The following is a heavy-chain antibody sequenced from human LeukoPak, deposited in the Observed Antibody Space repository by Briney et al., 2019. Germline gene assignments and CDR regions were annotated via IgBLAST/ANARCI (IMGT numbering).Heavy chain of an antibody. CDR3: ARDVPTVTPFDY. V-gene: IGHV1-2*02. CDR1: GYTFTGYY. J-gene: IGHJ4*02. D-gene: IGHD4-17*01. Sequence: ASVKVSCTASGYTFTGYYMHWMRQAPGQGLEWMGWINPNSGGTNYAQKFQGRVTMTRDTSISTAYMELSRLRSDDTAVYYCARDVPTVTPFDYWGQGTLVTVSS. CDR2: INPNSGGT.